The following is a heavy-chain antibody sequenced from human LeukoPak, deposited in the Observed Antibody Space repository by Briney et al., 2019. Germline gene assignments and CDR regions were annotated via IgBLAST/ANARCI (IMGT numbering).Heavy chain of an antibody. D-gene: IGHD5-18*01. J-gene: IGHJ3*02. CDR2: ISWNSGSI. CDR1: GFTFDDYA. CDR3: ARDWSGRGYSDGPLDAFDI. V-gene: IGHV3-9*01. Sequence: GRSLRLSCAASGFTFDDYAMHWVRQAPGKGLEWVSGISWNSGSIGYADSVKGRFTFSRDNAKSTLYLQMNSLRAEDTAVYYCARDWSGRGYSDGPLDAFDIWGPGTMVTVSS.